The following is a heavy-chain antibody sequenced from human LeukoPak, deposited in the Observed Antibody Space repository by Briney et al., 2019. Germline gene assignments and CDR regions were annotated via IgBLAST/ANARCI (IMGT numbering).Heavy chain of an antibody. V-gene: IGHV4-4*08. CDR3: ARRNDFDI. J-gene: IGHJ3*02. CDR1: GGSITGYH. Sequence: NTSQTLSLTCTVSGGSITGYHWSWIRQPPGKGLEWIGYIYSNEATQYKPSLKSRVTISADTSKNQFSLKLTSVSAADTAIYYCARRNDFDIWGQGTMVTVSS. CDR2: IYSNEAT.